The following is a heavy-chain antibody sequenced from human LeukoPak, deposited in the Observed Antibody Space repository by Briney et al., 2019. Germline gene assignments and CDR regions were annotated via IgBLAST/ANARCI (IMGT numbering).Heavy chain of an antibody. CDR2: ISGSGGST. D-gene: IGHD3-22*01. V-gene: IGHV3-23*01. Sequence: GGTLRLSCAASGFTFSSYGMSWVRQAPGKGLEWVSGISGSGGSTYYADSVKGRFTISRDNSKNTLYLQMNSLRAEDTAVYYCAKDPTDFDSSGQTYFDYWGQGSLVTVSS. CDR1: GFTFSSYG. CDR3: AKDPTDFDSSGQTYFDY. J-gene: IGHJ4*02.